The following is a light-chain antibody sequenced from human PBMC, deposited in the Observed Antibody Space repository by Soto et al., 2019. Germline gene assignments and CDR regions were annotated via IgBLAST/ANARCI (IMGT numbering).Light chain of an antibody. CDR3: QQRYNWPPIT. CDR2: DTS. J-gene: IGKJ5*01. CDR1: QSVISY. V-gene: IGKV3-11*01. Sequence: EIVLTQSPATLSLSPGERATLSCRASQSVISYLAWYQQKPGQAPRLLIYDTSNRATGIPARFSGSGSGTDFTLTISSLEPEDFAIYYCQQRYNWPPITFGQGTRLEIK.